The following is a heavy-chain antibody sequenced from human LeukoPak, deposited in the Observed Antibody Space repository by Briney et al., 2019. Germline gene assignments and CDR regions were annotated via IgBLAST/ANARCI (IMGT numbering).Heavy chain of an antibody. J-gene: IGHJ4*02. D-gene: IGHD3-16*01. Sequence: AGGSLRLSCAASGFTFSGSAVDWVRQASGKGLEWVGRIRSKANSYATAYAASVKGRFTISRDDSKNTAYLQMNSLKTEDTAVYYCTRLGGVDYWGQGTLVTVSS. CDR1: GFTFSGSA. CDR3: TRLGGVDY. V-gene: IGHV3-73*01. CDR2: IRSKANSYAT.